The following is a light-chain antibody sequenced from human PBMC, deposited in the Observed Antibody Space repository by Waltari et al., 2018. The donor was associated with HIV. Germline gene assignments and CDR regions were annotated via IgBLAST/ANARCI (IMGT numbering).Light chain of an antibody. CDR3: CSYAGSSTWV. V-gene: IGLV2-23*02. CDR1: SSDVGGSNY. J-gene: IGLJ3*02. Sequence: QSALTQPASVSGSPGQSITISCTGTSSDVGGSNYVSWYQQHPGKAPKLMISDVSKRPSGVSNRFSGSKSGNTASLTIFGLQAEDEADYYCCSYAGSSTWVFGGGTKLTVL. CDR2: DVS.